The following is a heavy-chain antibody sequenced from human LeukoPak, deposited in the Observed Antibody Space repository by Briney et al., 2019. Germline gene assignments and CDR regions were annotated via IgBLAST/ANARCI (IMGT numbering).Heavy chain of an antibody. J-gene: IGHJ5*02. CDR3: AKDRRIEYYYGSGSSINWFDP. D-gene: IGHD3-10*01. CDR1: GFTFSSYG. CDR2: IRYDGSNK. V-gene: IGHV3-30*02. Sequence: GGSLRLSCAASGFTFSSYGMHWVRQAPGKGLEWVAFIRYDGSNKYYADSVKGRFTISRDNSKNTLYLQMNSLRAEDTAVYYCAKDRRIEYYYGSGSSINWFDPWGQGTLVTVSS.